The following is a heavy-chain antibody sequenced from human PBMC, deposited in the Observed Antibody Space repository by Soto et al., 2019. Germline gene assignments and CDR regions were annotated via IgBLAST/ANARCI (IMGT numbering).Heavy chain of an antibody. Sequence: PGESLKISCEASGYNFPYFWITWVRQMPGKGLEWMGTIDPSDSYTDYSPSFQGHVSLSADKCRSTAYLQWSSLRASDTALYYCARPQKLAERLSALDYWGQGTPVTVSS. CDR1: GYNFPYFW. J-gene: IGHJ4*02. D-gene: IGHD1-1*01. CDR2: IDPSDSYT. V-gene: IGHV5-10-1*01. CDR3: ARPQKLAERLSALDY.